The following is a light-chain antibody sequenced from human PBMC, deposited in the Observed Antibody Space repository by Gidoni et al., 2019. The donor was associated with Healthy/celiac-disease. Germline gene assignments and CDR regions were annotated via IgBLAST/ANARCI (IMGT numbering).Light chain of an antibody. J-gene: IGKJ4*01. Sequence: EIVMTQSPATLSVSPGERATLSCRASQRVSSNFAWYQQKPGQAPRLLIYGASTRATGIPARFSGSGSGTEFTLTISSLQSEDFAVYYCQQYNNWPPSTFGGGTKVEIK. CDR1: QRVSSN. CDR3: QQYNNWPPST. V-gene: IGKV3-15*01. CDR2: GAS.